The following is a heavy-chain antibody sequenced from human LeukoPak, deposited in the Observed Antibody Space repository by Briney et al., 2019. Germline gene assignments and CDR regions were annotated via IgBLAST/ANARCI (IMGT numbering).Heavy chain of an antibody. D-gene: IGHD3-16*02. J-gene: IGHJ4*02. CDR1: GGSISSYY. V-gene: IGHV4-59*12. Sequence: SETLSLTCTVSGGSISSYYWSWIRQPPGKGLEWIGYIYYSGSTNYNPSLKSRVTISVDTSKNQFSLKLSSVTAADTAVYYCARTSKNYDYVWGSYRYYFDYWGQGTLVTVSS. CDR3: ARTSKNYDYVWGSYRYYFDY. CDR2: IYYSGST.